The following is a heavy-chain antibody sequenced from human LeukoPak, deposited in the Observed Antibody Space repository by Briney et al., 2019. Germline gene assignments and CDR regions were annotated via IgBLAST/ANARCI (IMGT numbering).Heavy chain of an antibody. J-gene: IGHJ4*01. V-gene: IGHV3-64D*08. Sequence: PGGSLRLSCSASGFTVSTNSMHWVRQAPGKGLEFVSAITSNGGSTYYADFVNGRFTISRDNSKNTLYLQMSSMRAEDTALYYCAKDRSYYDSSGLLNYWGHGTLVTVSS. CDR3: AKDRSYYDSSGLLNY. D-gene: IGHD3-22*01. CDR2: ITSNGGST. CDR1: GFTVSTNS.